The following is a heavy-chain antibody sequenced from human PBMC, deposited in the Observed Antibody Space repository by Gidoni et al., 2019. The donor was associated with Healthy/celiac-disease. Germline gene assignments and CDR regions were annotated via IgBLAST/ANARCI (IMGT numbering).Heavy chain of an antibody. J-gene: IGHJ6*02. D-gene: IGHD3-9*01. CDR2: IYYSGST. CDR3: ARGSQRPRYFDWSTYGMDV. CDR1: GGSISSYY. Sequence: QVQLQESGPGLVKPSETLSLTCTVSGGSISSYYWSWIRQPPGKGLEWIGYIYYSGSTNYNPSLKSRVTISVDTSKNQFSLKLSSVTAADTAVYYCARGSQRPRYFDWSTYGMDVWGQGTTVTVSS. V-gene: IGHV4-59*01.